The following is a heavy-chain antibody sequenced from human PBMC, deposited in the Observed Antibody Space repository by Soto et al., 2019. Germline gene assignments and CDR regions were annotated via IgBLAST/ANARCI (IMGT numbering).Heavy chain of an antibody. V-gene: IGHV4-59*08. CDR1: GGSISSYY. Sequence: SETLSLTCTVSGGSISSYYWSWIRQPPGKGLERIGYIYYSGSTNYNPSLKSRVTISVDTSKNQFSLKLSSVTAADTAVYYCARHDYYGSAGIGVHYYYMDVWGKGTTVTVSS. CDR2: IYYSGST. J-gene: IGHJ6*03. CDR3: ARHDYYGSAGIGVHYYYMDV. D-gene: IGHD3-10*01.